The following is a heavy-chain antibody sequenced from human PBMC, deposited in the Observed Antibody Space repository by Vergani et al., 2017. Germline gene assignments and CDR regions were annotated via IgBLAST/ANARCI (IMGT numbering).Heavy chain of an antibody. J-gene: IGHJ4*02. CDR3: AREGNYYESTGFGPGGSFD. Sequence: QAQLVQSAAEVKKPGSSVKVSCKASGGTFSSYTISWVRQAPGQGLEWMGRIIPILGIANYAQKFQGRVTITADKSTSTAYMELSSLRSEDTAVYYCAREGNYYESTGFGPGGSFDWGPGTLVTVSS. D-gene: IGHD3-22*01. CDR2: IIPILGIA. CDR1: GGTFSSYT. V-gene: IGHV1-69*08.